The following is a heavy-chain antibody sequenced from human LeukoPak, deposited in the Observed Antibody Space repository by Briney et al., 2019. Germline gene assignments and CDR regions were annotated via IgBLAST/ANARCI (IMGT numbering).Heavy chain of an antibody. Sequence: PGGSLRLSCAASGFTFSSYAMSWGRQAPGKGLEWVSAISGSGGSTYYAGSVKGRFTISRDNSKNTLYLQMNGLRVEDTAVYYCARGDAFSGDHWGQGTLVTVSS. CDR1: GFTFSSYA. V-gene: IGHV3-23*01. D-gene: IGHD3-16*01. CDR3: ARGDAFSGDH. CDR2: ISGSGGST. J-gene: IGHJ4*02.